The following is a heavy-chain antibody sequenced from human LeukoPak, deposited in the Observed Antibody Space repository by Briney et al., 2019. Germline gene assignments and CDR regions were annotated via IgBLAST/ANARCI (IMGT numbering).Heavy chain of an antibody. D-gene: IGHD3-10*01. CDR2: VYYTGST. J-gene: IGHJ4*02. Sequence: PSETLSLTCTVSGGSISSTSHSWGWVRQPPGKGLECIGSVYYTGSTYYNPSLKSRVTLSVDKSKDQLSLKLTSVTAADTAVYYCARESVRGVSDYWGQGTLVTVSS. V-gene: IGHV4-39*07. CDR3: ARESVRGVSDY. CDR1: GGSISSTSHS.